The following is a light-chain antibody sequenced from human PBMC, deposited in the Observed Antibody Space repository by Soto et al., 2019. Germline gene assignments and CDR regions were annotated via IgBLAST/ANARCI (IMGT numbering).Light chain of an antibody. V-gene: IGLV2-14*01. Sequence: QSVLTQPASMSGSPGQSITISCTGTSSDIGGYNYISWYQQLPGKAPKFIIYDVRNRPSGVSTRFSGSRSGNTASLTISGLQAEDESDYYCSSYTSSSTVIFGGGTKLTVL. J-gene: IGLJ2*01. CDR3: SSYTSSSTVI. CDR2: DVR. CDR1: SSDIGGYNY.